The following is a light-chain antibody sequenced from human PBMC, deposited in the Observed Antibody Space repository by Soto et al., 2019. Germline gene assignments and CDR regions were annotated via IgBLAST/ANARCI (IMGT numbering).Light chain of an antibody. J-gene: IGLJ2*01. V-gene: IGLV1-44*01. Sequence: QAVVTQPPSASGTPGQRVTISCSGSRSNIGSYPVNWYQQLPRTAPKLLIYSNNQRPSGVPDRFSVSKSGTSASLAISGLLSEDEADYFCAAWDDSLNVVIFGGGTKVTVL. CDR1: RSNIGSYP. CDR2: SNN. CDR3: AAWDDSLNVVI.